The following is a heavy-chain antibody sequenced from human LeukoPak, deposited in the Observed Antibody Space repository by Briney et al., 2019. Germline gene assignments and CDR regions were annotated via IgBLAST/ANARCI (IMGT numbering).Heavy chain of an antibody. J-gene: IGHJ4*02. CDR2: INHSGST. Sequence: SETLSLTCAVYGGSFSGYYWSWIREPPGKGGEGIGEINHSGSTNYNPSLKSRVTISVDTSKKQFSLKLSSVTAADTAVYYCARGGAPAEKVVYFDYWGQGTLVTVSS. V-gene: IGHV4-34*01. D-gene: IGHD2-15*01. CDR3: ARGGAPAEKVVYFDY. CDR1: GGSFSGYY.